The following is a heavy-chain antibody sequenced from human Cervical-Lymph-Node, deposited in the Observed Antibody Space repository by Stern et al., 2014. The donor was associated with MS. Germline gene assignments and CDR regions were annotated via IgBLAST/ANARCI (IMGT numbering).Heavy chain of an antibody. Sequence: VQLVESGAEVKKPGASVKVSCKAFGYTFTSNKMHWVRQAPGQGLEWMGIINPGGGTRYAQKLQGRVTMTRDTSTSTVYMELTSLRSEDTAVYSCARDNGGWSVDSWGQGTLVIVSS. CDR1: GYTFTSNK. D-gene: IGHD6-19*01. J-gene: IGHJ4*02. CDR3: ARDNGGWSVDS. CDR2: INPGGGT. V-gene: IGHV1-46*01.